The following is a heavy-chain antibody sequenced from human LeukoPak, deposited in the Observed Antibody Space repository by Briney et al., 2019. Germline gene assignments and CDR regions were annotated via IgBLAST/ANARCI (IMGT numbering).Heavy chain of an antibody. V-gene: IGHV3-64*01. D-gene: IGHD3-10*01. Sequence: GGSLRLSCAASGFTFSSYAMHWVRQAPGKGLEYVSAISSNGGSTYYANSVKGRFTISRDNSKNTVFLQMDSLRAEDTGVYYCVKGSGTNDYGMDTWGQGTTVTVPS. CDR2: ISSNGGST. CDR1: GFTFSSYA. CDR3: VKGSGTNDYGMDT. J-gene: IGHJ6*02.